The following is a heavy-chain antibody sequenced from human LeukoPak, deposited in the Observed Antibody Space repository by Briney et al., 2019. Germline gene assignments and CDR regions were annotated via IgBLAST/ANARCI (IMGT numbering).Heavy chain of an antibody. CDR3: ARVGSQWLVDFDY. D-gene: IGHD6-19*01. Sequence: YTFXXXYMHWVRQAPGQGLEWMGWINPNSGGTNYAQKFQGRVTMTRDTSISTAYMELSRLRSDDTAVYYCARVGSQWLVDFDYWGQGTLVTVSS. V-gene: IGHV1-2*02. CDR2: INPNSGGT. J-gene: IGHJ4*02. CDR1: YTFXXXY.